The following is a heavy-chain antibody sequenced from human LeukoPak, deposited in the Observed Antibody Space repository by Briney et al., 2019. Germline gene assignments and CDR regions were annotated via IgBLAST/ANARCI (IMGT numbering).Heavy chain of an antibody. CDR1: GYTFTGYY. J-gene: IGHJ4*02. V-gene: IGHV1-2*02. CDR2: INPNSGGT. CDR3: ARAYSPSVHGDYED. D-gene: IGHD4-17*01. Sequence: GASVKVSCKASGYTFTGYYMHWVRQAPGQGLEWMGWINPNSGGTNYAQKFQGRVTMTRDTSISTAYMELSRLRSDDTTVYYCARAYSPSVHGDYEDWGQGTLVTVSS.